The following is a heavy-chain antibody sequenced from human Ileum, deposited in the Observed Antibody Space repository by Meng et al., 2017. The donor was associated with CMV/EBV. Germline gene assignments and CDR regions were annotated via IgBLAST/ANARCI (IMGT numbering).Heavy chain of an antibody. D-gene: IGHD3/OR15-3a*01. CDR1: GYNFADYW. Sequence: KVSCKGSGYNFADYWIGWVRQMPGKGLEWMGLIYHGDWDTKYNPSFQGQVSISVDKSINTAYLQWSSLKASDTAIYYCARQHYDFWTGSYTGNSYFDDWGQGTLVTVSS. CDR3: ARQHYDFWTGSYTGNSYFDD. V-gene: IGHV5-51*01. J-gene: IGHJ4*02. CDR2: IYHGDWDT.